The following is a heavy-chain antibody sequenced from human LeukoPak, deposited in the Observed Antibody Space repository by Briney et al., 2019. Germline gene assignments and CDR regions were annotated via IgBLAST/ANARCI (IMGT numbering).Heavy chain of an antibody. V-gene: IGHV1-8*03. J-gene: IGHJ6*03. CDR1: GYTFTNFD. D-gene: IGHD1-7*01. CDR2: MNPNSGNT. CDR3: ARAPSWNYNRYYYYYVTS. Sequence: ASVKVSCKTSGYTFTNFDINWVRQASGHGLEWMGWMNPNSGNTGYAQKFQGRVTITRNTSISTAYMELSSLRSEDTAVYYCARAPSWNYNRYYYYYVTSGAEGPRSPSP.